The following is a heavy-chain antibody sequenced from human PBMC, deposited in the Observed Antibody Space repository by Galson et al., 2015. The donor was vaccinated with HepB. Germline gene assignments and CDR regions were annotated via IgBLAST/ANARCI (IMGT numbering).Heavy chain of an antibody. CDR2: VNHSGST. D-gene: IGHD3-22*01. J-gene: IGHJ3*02. Sequence: LTCAVSGGSFSGYYWSWIRQPPGKGLEWIGEVNHSGSTNYNPSLQSRVTVSVDTSKNQFSLKVTSVTAADTAVYYCARGHAVYFDSSGYYQIWGQGTMVTVSP. V-gene: IGHV4-34*01. CDR3: ARGHAVYFDSSGYYQI. CDR1: GGSFSGYY.